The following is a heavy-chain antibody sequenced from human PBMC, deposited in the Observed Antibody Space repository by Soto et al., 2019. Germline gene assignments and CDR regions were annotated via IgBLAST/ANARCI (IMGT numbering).Heavy chain of an antibody. CDR2: MNPNSGNT. V-gene: IGHV1-8*01. CDR3: ARFEAVAGLVDP. J-gene: IGHJ5*02. D-gene: IGHD6-19*01. CDR1: GHTFTSYD. Sequence: ASVEASCKASGHTFTSYDINWVRQATGQGLEWMGWMNPNSGNTGYAQKFQGRVTMTRNTSISTAYMELSSLRSEDTAVYYCARFEAVAGLVDPWGQGTLVTVSS.